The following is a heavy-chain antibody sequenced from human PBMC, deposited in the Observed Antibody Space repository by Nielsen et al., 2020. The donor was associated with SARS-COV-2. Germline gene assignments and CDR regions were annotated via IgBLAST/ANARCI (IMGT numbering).Heavy chain of an antibody. J-gene: IGHJ6*02. CDR1: GGTFSSYA. CDR2: INPSAGST. CDR3: ASGAVAGYYYGMDV. Sequence: ASVKVSCKASGGTFSSYAISWVRQAPGQGLEWMGVINPSAGSTSYAQKFQGRVTMTRNTSISTAYMELSSLRSEDTAVYYCASGAVAGYYYGMDVWGQGTTVTVSS. V-gene: IGHV1-8*02. D-gene: IGHD6-19*01.